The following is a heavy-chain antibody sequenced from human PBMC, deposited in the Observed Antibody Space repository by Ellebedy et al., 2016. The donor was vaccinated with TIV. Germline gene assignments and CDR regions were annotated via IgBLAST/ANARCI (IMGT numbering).Heavy chain of an antibody. D-gene: IGHD1-7*01. J-gene: IGHJ5*01. CDR3: AKYAAGNYGDS. V-gene: IGHV4-39*07. CDR2: ISYSGLT. Sequence: SETLSLXXSVSGGSISSSNYYWGWIRQPPGKGLEWIGCISYSGLTYYSPSLKSRVTIALDTSKNQISLTLTSVTAADTAVYYCAKYAAGNYGDSWGQGTLRTVSS. CDR1: GGSISSSNYY.